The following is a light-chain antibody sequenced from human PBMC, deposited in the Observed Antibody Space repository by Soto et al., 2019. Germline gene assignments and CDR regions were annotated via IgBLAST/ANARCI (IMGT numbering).Light chain of an antibody. Sequence: QSVLTQPASVSGSPGQSITISCTGTSNDVGAYNFVSWYQQHPGKAPKPLIYEVSNRPSEISDRFSGSKSGNTASLTISGLQTEDEADYYCNSYTSSITPCVFGTGTKVTVL. V-gene: IGLV2-14*01. CDR1: SNDVGAYNF. J-gene: IGLJ1*01. CDR3: NSYTSSITPCV. CDR2: EVS.